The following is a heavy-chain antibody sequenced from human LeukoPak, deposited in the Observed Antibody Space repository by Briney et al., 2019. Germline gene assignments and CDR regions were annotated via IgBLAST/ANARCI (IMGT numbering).Heavy chain of an antibody. V-gene: IGHV1-46*01. D-gene: IGHD6-13*01. CDR3: ATSIAAAGGGYYYGMDV. J-gene: IGHJ6*02. CDR2: INPSGDST. Sequence: ASVKVSCKASGYTFTTYYMHWVRQAPGQGLQWMGIINPSGDSTSYAQKFQGRVTMTEDTSTDTAYMELSSLRSEDTAVYYCATSIAAAGGGYYYGMDVWGQGTTVTVSS. CDR1: GYTFTTYY.